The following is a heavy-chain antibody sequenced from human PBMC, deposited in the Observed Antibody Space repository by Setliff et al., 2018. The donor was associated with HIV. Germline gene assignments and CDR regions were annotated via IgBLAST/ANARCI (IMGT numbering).Heavy chain of an antibody. D-gene: IGHD2-21*01. CDR1: GDSFTTTSHS. CDR2: VYSRGNT. V-gene: IGHV4-61*09. J-gene: IGHJ4*02. Sequence: SETLSLTCDVSGDSFTTTSHSWAWLRQPAGRGLEWIGHVYSRGNTDYNPSLASRVSILMSTSEIQFSLTLNSVTAADTAKYYCARGRLMGSSVLFFDFWGQGILVTAPQ. CDR3: ARGRLMGSSVLFFDF.